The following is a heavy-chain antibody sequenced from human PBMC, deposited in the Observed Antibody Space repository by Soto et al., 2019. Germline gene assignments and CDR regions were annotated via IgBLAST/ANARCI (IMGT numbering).Heavy chain of an antibody. CDR2: IFPVFGTS. Sequence: SVKVSCKTSGGTFTSDALNWVRQAPGQGLEWLGGIFPVFGTSNYAPKFQGRVTITADESTSTAYLELSSLTSEDTAVYYCARGSEQLRWFDPWGQGTLVTVSS. CDR3: ARGSEQLRWFDP. CDR1: GGTFTSDA. V-gene: IGHV1-69*13. J-gene: IGHJ5*02. D-gene: IGHD1-1*01.